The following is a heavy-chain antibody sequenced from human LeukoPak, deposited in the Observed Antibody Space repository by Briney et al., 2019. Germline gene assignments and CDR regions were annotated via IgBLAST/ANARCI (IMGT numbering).Heavy chain of an antibody. CDR1: GYSFTDYW. Sequence: GESLKISCKSSGYSFTDYWIGWVRQLPGKGLEWLGIIYPGDSDTRYSPSFQGQVTISADKSITTAYLQWSSLKASDTAMYYCARHTTVGGSLRFDYWGQGTLVSVSS. CDR3: ARHTTVGGSLRFDY. CDR2: IYPGDSDT. J-gene: IGHJ4*02. V-gene: IGHV5-51*01. D-gene: IGHD4-23*01.